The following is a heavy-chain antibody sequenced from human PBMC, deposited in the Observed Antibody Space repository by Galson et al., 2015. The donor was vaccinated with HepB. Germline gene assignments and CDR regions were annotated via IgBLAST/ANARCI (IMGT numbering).Heavy chain of an antibody. CDR3: GRGAEGYCSGDGCYVGFR. Sequence: GSLRLSCAASGFTFSKYWMHWVRQAPGEGLVWVSRVKSDGSSTDYADSVRGRFTISRDNAKNTLYLEMNSLRVEDTAVYYCGRGAEGYCSGDGCYVGFRWGQGTLVTVSS. CDR1: GFTFSKYW. D-gene: IGHD2-15*01. J-gene: IGHJ4*02. V-gene: IGHV3-74*01. CDR2: VKSDGSST.